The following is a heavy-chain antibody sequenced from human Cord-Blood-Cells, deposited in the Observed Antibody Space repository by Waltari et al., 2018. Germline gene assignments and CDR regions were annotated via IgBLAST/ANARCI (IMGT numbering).Heavy chain of an antibody. CDR3: ARDLFSGSYYFDY. CDR2: INPNSGGT. D-gene: IGHD1-26*01. CDR1: GFTFTVYY. J-gene: IGHJ4*02. Sequence: QVQLVQSGAQGKKLGASVKVSCKASGFTFTVYYIPWVRQAPGQGLEWMGWINPNSGGTNYAQKFQGRVTMTRDTSISTAYMELSRMRSDDTAVYYCARDLFSGSYYFDYWGQGTLVTVSS. V-gene: IGHV1-2*02.